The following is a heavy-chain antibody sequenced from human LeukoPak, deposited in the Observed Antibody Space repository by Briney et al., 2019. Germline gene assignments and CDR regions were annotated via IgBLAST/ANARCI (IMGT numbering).Heavy chain of an antibody. CDR1: GFTFSTYA. CDR2: IGDKGTKT. D-gene: IGHD5-12*01. J-gene: IGHJ4*02. CDR3: AKEEAGIGSPLLDH. Sequence: PGGSLRLSCAASGFTFSTYAMSWVRQAPGKGLEWVAGIGDKGTKTYYADSVRGRFTISRDNSRNTLYLQMDSLRAEDTAVYYCAKEEAGIGSPLLDHWGQGVLVTVSS. V-gene: IGHV3-23*01.